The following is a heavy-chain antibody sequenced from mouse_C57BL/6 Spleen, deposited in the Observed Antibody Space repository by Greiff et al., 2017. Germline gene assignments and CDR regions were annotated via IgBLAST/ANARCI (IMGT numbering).Heavy chain of an antibody. J-gene: IGHJ4*01. CDR3: ARYYDYSYYAMDY. Sequence: QVQLQQSGAELARPGASVKLSCKASGYTFTSYGISWVKQRTGQGLEWIGEIYPRSGNTYYNEKFKGKATLTADKSSSTAYMELRSLTSDDSAVYFCARYYDYSYYAMDYWGQGTSVTVSS. D-gene: IGHD2-4*01. CDR2: IYPRSGNT. V-gene: IGHV1-81*01. CDR1: GYTFTSYG.